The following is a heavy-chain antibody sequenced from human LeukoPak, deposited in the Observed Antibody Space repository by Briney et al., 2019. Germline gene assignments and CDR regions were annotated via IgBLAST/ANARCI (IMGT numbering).Heavy chain of an antibody. CDR2: IKPDGSER. CDR1: GFTFSNSW. D-gene: IGHD6-13*01. CDR3: ARSQSSSLIDY. V-gene: IGHV3-7*01. J-gene: IGHJ4*02. Sequence: GGSLRLSCPASGFTFSNSWMAWVRQAPGKGLEWVANIKPDGSERYYVDSAKGRFTISKDNAKNSLYLQMNSLTVEDTAVYYCARSQSSSLIDYWGQGTLVTVSS.